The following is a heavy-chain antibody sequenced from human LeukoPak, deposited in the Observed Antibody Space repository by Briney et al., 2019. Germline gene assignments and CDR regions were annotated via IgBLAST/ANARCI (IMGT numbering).Heavy chain of an antibody. J-gene: IGHJ4*02. V-gene: IGHV1-8*01. CDR2: MNPHNGNT. CDR1: GYTFTYYD. CDR3: VRVVIDSSGSYYSFFDY. Sequence: ASVKVSCKASGYTFTYYDINWVRQATGQGLEWMGWMNPHNGNTGYAQKFQGTVTMTRDTSISTAYMELSSLRSEDTAVYYCVRVVIDSSGSYYSFFDYWGQGTLVTVPS. D-gene: IGHD3-22*01.